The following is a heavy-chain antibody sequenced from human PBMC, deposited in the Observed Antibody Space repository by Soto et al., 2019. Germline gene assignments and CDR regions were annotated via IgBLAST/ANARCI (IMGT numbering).Heavy chain of an antibody. J-gene: IGHJ4*02. V-gene: IGHV4-59*01. CDR2: IYYSGST. Sequence: SETLSLTCTVSGGSISSYYWSWIRQPPGKGLEWIGYIYYSGSTNYNPSLKSRVTISVDTSKNQFSLKLSSVTAADTAVYYCARERPALGFDYWGQGTLVTVYS. CDR1: GGSISSYY. CDR3: ARERPALGFDY.